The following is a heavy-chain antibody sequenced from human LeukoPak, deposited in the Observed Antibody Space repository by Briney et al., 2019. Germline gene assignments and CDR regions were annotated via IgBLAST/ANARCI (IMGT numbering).Heavy chain of an antibody. J-gene: IGHJ4*02. CDR3: ARDQANYYDSSGYYGDYFDY. D-gene: IGHD3-22*01. CDR1: GYTFTSYG. CDR2: ISAYNGNT. Sequence: ASVKVSCKASGYTFTSYGISWVRQAPGQGLEWMGWISAYNGNTNYAQKLQGRVTMTTDTSTSTAYMELRSLRSDDTAVYYCARDQANYYDSSGYYGDYFDYWGQGTLVTVSS. V-gene: IGHV1-18*01.